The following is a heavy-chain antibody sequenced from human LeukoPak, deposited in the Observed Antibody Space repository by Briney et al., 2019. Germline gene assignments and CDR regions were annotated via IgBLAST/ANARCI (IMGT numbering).Heavy chain of an antibody. CDR3: ARDEPSPDSTDLDY. V-gene: IGHV3-53*01. J-gene: IGHJ4*02. CDR2: IYRSGDT. Sequence: GGSLRLSCAASGFTFSSYGMHWVRQAPGKGLEWVSVIYRSGDTYYADSVKGRFTISRDNSKNTLYLQMNSLRAEDTAVYYCARDEPSPDSTDLDYWGQGTLVTVSS. CDR1: GFTFSSYG. D-gene: IGHD2/OR15-2a*01.